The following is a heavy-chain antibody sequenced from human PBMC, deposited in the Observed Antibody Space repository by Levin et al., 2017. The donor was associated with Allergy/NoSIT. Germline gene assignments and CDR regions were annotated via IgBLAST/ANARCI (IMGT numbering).Heavy chain of an antibody. J-gene: IGHJ6*02. CDR2: ISSSSSTI. Sequence: PSETLSLTCAASGFTFSSYSMNWVRQAPGKGLEWVSYISSSSSTIYYADSVKGRFTISRDNAKNSLYLQMNSLRAEDTAVYYCARPLVAAGPRWQMYYYGMDVWGQGTTVTVSS. D-gene: IGHD6-13*01. CDR3: ARPLVAAGPRWQMYYYGMDV. CDR1: GFTFSSYS. V-gene: IGHV3-48*04.